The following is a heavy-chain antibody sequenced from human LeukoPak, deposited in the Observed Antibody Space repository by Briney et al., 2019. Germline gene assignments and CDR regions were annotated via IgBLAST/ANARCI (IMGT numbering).Heavy chain of an antibody. D-gene: IGHD3-22*01. Sequence: ASVKVSCKASGYTFTSYGISWVRQAPGQGLEWMGWISAHNGNTNYAQKLQGRVTMTTDTSTSTAYMELRSLRSDDTAVYYCARASSDYDSSGFGLDYWGQGTLVTVSS. CDR2: ISAHNGNT. CDR3: ARASSDYDSSGFGLDY. CDR1: GYTFTSYG. J-gene: IGHJ4*02. V-gene: IGHV1-18*01.